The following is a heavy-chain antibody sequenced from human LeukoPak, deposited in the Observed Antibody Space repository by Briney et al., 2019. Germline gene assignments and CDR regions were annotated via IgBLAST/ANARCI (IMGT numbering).Heavy chain of an antibody. CDR1: GFTFSSCG. D-gene: IGHD3-3*01. J-gene: IGHJ4*02. CDR2: IRYVGSDK. CDR3: AKDMGYYDFWSGYYLY. V-gene: IGHV3-30*02. Sequence: GGSLRLSCAASGFTFSSCGMHWVRQAPGKGLEWVAFIRYVGSDKYYADSVKGRFTISRDNSKNTLYLQMNSLRAEDTAVYYCAKDMGYYDFWSGYYLYWGQGTLVTVSS.